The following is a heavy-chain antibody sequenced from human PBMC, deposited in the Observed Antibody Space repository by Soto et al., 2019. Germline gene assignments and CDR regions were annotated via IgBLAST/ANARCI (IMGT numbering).Heavy chain of an antibody. J-gene: IGHJ6*02. Sequence: SETLSLTCTVSGGSISSSSYYWSWIRRPPGKGLEWIGSISYSGSSVYNPSLNSRGTISVDKPKNQFSLRLSSVTAADTAVYYCTRRYSYVSGKYGVDLWGQGTPVTVSS. CDR3: TRRYSYVSGKYGVDL. V-gene: IGHV4-39*01. CDR1: GGSISSSSYY. D-gene: IGHD3-10*01. CDR2: ISYSGSS.